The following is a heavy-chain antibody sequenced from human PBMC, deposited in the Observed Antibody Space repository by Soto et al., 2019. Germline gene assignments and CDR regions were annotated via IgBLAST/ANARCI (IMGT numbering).Heavy chain of an antibody. CDR2: IDYSGNI. Sequence: SETLSLTCTASVGSITSCGSAWGWLRQSPGKGLEWIGTIDYSGNIYYIPSLKSRITISVDTSKNQISLKLSSVTAADTAVYYFATHIHIQGFEYFFASWGQGTLVTGSP. CDR3: ATHIHIQGFEYFFAS. V-gene: IGHV4-39*01. J-gene: IGHJ4*02. CDR1: VGSITSCGSA.